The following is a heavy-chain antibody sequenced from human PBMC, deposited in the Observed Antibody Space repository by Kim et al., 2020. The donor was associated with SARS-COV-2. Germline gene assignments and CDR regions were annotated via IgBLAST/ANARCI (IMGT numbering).Heavy chain of an antibody. V-gene: IGHV3-23*01. CDR3: AKDLLYVSGSGYFD. D-gene: IGHD3-10*01. J-gene: IGHJ4*01. CDR1: GFAFSDYA. Sequence: GGSLRLSCAASGFAFSDYAMSWVRRAPGKGLEWVSVICGSIPDTKYADSVRGRFTISRDNSKNTLFLQMDSLRVDDTAVYYCAKDLLYVSGSGYFD. CDR2: ICGSIPDT.